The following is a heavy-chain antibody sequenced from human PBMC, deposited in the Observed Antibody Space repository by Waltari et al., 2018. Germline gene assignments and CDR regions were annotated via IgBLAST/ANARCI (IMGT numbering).Heavy chain of an antibody. D-gene: IGHD2-15*01. CDR1: GYSFTSYW. CDR3: ARGGGSCYVGCWFDP. CDR2: IYPGDSDT. V-gene: IGHV5-51*01. J-gene: IGHJ5*02. Sequence: EVQLVQSGAAVKQPGASLTISCTGSGYSFTSYWIGWVRQMPGKGLEWMGIIYPGDSDTRYSPSFQGQVTISADKSISTAYLQWSSLKASDTAMYYCARGGGSCYVGCWFDPWGQGTLVTVSS.